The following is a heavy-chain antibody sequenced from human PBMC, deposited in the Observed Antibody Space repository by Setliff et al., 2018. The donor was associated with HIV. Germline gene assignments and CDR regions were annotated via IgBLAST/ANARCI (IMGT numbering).Heavy chain of an antibody. CDR2: ISYGSIYI. CDR3: AKDGISGGAYPPYYFDY. V-gene: IGHV3-21*04. J-gene: IGHJ4*01. CDR1: GSGFTFSSYC. D-gene: IGHD2-15*01. Sequence: GGSLRLSCVASGSGFTFSSYCMDWFRQAPGKGLEWVSSISYGSIYIYQSDSVKGRFTISRDNSKNTLYLQMNRLRVEDTAVYYCAKDGISGGAYPPYYFDYWGHGTLVTVSS.